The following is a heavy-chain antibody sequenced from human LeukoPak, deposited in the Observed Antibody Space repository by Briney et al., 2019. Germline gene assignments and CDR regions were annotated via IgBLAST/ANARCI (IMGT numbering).Heavy chain of an antibody. CDR1: GFTFSSYE. Sequence: SGGSLRLSCAASGFTFSSYEMNWVRQAPGKGLEWVSYISSSGSTIYYADSVKGRFTISRDNAKNSPYLQMNSLRAEDTAVYYCARDWYSGSFTRDAFDIWGQGTMVTVSS. V-gene: IGHV3-48*03. D-gene: IGHD1-26*01. CDR2: ISSSGSTI. J-gene: IGHJ3*02. CDR3: ARDWYSGSFTRDAFDI.